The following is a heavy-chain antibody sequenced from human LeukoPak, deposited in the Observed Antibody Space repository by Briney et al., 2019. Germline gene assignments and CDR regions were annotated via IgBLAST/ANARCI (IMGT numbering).Heavy chain of an antibody. CDR3: ERHDLWYYDCDY. CDR1: GGSISSSSYY. J-gene: IGHJ4*02. CDR2: IYYSWSS. D-gene: IGHD3-3*01. V-gene: IGHV4-39*01. Sequence: PWETLSLTCTVSGGSISSSSYYWGCIPQPPGKGLAWFVSIYYSWSSYYNPSLNRRVTISVDTSKNQFSRKLSSMTAADTAVYYRERHDLWYYDCDYWGEGSLVTV.